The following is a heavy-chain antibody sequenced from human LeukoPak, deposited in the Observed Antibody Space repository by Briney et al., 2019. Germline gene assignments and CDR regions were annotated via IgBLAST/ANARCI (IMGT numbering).Heavy chain of an antibody. CDR3: ARDPMYYYDREVYYFDY. V-gene: IGHV1-18*01. Sequence: GASVKVSCTTSGYTFSNYNINWVRQAPGQGLEWMGWINPYNANANYAQNLQGRVTMTTDTSTGTAYMELSSLRSEDTAVYYCARDPMYYYDREVYYFDYWGQGTLVTVSS. CDR2: INPYNANA. CDR1: GYTFSNYN. D-gene: IGHD3-22*01. J-gene: IGHJ4*02.